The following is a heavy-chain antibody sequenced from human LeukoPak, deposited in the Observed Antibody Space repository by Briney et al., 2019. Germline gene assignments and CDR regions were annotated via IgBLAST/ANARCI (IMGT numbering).Heavy chain of an antibody. D-gene: IGHD3-10*01. CDR1: GGTFSSYA. V-gene: IGHV1-69*13. CDR3: ARDSLREVYYYGSGSYYY. J-gene: IGHJ4*02. Sequence: SVKVSCKASGGTFSSYAISWVRQAPGQGLEWMGGIIPIFDTANYAQKFQGRVTITADESTSTAYMELSSLRSEDTAVYYCARDSLREVYYYGSGSYYYWGQGTLVTVSS. CDR2: IIPIFDTA.